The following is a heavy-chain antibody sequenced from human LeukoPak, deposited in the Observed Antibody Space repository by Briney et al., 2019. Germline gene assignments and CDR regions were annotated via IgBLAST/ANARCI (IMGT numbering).Heavy chain of an antibody. CDR2: ISSFGGTI. J-gene: IGHJ4*02. D-gene: IGHD1-26*01. CDR3: AGDQGGPTSY. V-gene: IGHV3-48*01. CDR1: GFTFSSYS. Sequence: GGSLRLSCVASGFTFSSYSMNWVRQAPGKGLEWISYISSFGGTIYYADSVKGRFTISRDNAKNSLCLQMNSLRAEDTAVYYCAGDQGGPTSYWGQGTLVTVSS.